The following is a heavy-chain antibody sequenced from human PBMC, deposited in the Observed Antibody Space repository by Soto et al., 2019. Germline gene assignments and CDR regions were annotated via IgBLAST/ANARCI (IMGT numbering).Heavy chain of an antibody. CDR2: IYPGDLDT. V-gene: IGHV5-51*01. Sequence: GESLKISCKGSGYSFSSFWVAWVRQTPGKGLEWLGIIYPGDLDTRYTSSFQGHVIISADKSPNTVYLQWSSLKASDTAMYYCARTAAAGKYYYGVDVWGQGTTVTVSS. J-gene: IGHJ6*02. CDR1: GYSFSSFW. CDR3: ARTAAAGKYYYGVDV. D-gene: IGHD6-13*01.